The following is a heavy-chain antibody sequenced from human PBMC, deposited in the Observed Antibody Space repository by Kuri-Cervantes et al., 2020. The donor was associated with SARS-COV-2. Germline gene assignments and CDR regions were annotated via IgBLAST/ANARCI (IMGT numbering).Heavy chain of an antibody. CDR1: GFTFSSYA. J-gene: IGHJ6*02. CDR2: ISYDGSNK. Sequence: GGSLRLSCAASGFTFSSYAMHWVRQAPGKGLGWVAVISYDGSNKYYADSVKGRFTISRDNSKNTLYLQMNSLRAEDTAVYYCAKDPRGPYGMDVWGRGTTVTVSS. V-gene: IGHV3-30*07. CDR3: AKDPRGPYGMDV.